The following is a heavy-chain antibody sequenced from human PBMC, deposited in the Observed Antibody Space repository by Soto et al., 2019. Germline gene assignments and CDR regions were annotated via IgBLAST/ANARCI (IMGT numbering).Heavy chain of an antibody. CDR3: ARVVFCSITSCLTPTYYYYYMDV. CDR1: GYTFTSYG. J-gene: IGHJ6*03. V-gene: IGHV1-18*01. CDR2: ISAYNGNT. D-gene: IGHD2-2*01. Sequence: ASVKVSCKASGYTFTSYGISWVRQAPGQGLEWMGWISAYNGNTNYAQKLQGRVTMTTDTSTSTAYMELRSLRSDDTAVYYCARVVFCSITSCLTPTYYYYYMDVWGKGTTVTVSS.